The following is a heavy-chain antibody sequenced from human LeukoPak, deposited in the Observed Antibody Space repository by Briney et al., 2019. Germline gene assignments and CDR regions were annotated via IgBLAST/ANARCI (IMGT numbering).Heavy chain of an antibody. J-gene: IGHJ4*02. D-gene: IGHD1-7*01. CDR3: ARAHNWKYGSFDF. Sequence: GGSLSLSCVSSGFTFNNYAMNWVRQAPGKGLEWVSSISGSGSITYYADSVKGRFTISRDNAKNSLYLQMNSLRAEDTAVYYCARAHNWKYGSFDFWGQGTLVTVSS. CDR2: ISGSGSIT. V-gene: IGHV3-21*01. CDR1: GFTFNNYA.